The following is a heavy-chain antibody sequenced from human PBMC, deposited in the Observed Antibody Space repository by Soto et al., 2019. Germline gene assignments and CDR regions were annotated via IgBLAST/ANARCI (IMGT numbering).Heavy chain of an antibody. CDR3: VTGNQNFFDY. CDR1: GFTFRTFG. CDR2: IWNDGSKK. Sequence: GGSLRLSCAASGFTFRTFGMHWVRQAPGKGLEWVSVIWNDGSKKFYTDSVKGRFTISRDNSNNTLYLHMDSLRPEDTAVYYCVTGNQNFFDYWGQGTLVTVSS. D-gene: IGHD1-1*01. V-gene: IGHV3-33*01. J-gene: IGHJ4*02.